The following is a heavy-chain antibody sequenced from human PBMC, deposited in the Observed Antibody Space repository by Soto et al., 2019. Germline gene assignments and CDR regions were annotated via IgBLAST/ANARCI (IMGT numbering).Heavy chain of an antibody. V-gene: IGHV4-59*01. Sequence: PLLTISHTCPVAGGSIVGFCVSRIRKNKGKGLEWIGYIYYSGSTNYNPSLKSRVTISVDTSKNQFSLKLSSVTAADTAVYYCARVPHYDFWSGSPGAFDIWGQGTMVPVSS. CDR1: GGSIVGFC. CDR2: IYYSGST. D-gene: IGHD3-3*01. CDR3: ARVPHYDFWSGSPGAFDI. J-gene: IGHJ3*02.